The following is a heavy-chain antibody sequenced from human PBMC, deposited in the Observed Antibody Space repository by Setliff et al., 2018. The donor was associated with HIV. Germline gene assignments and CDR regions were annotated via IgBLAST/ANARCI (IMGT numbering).Heavy chain of an antibody. V-gene: IGHV4-61*09. J-gene: IGHJ4*03. CDR3: SGLDSADYFVGVLNF. Sequence: SETLSLTCAVSGGSINSGSIYWSWVRRPAGGGLEWIGHMHANGLTTYNPSLRSRAAISMETSKNQFSLRLSAVTAADSAIYYCSGLDSADYFVGVLNFWGQGTRVTVSS. CDR1: GGSINSGSIY. CDR2: MHANGLT. D-gene: IGHD3-22*01.